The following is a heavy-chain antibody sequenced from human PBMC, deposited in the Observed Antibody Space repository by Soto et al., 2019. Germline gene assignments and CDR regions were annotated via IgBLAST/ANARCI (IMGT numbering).Heavy chain of an antibody. CDR3: ARAGNEYGVDV. D-gene: IGHD3-10*01. CDR1: GGSISSYY. CDR2: FYTSGTP. V-gene: IGHV4-4*07. J-gene: IGHJ6*02. Sequence: QVQLQASRPGLVKPSETLSLTCTVSGGSISSYYWSWIRQSAGQGLEWIGRFYTSGTPHYNPSLKSRLAMAADTSKNQLSLTRTAVTAAGTGVYYCARAGNEYGVDVWGQGTTVTVSS.